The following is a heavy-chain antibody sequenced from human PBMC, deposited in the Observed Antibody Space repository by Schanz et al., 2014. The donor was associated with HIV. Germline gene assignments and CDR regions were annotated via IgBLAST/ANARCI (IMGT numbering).Heavy chain of an antibody. CDR3: AKGLRRWLPTPDPDAFEI. J-gene: IGHJ3*02. CDR1: GFTFRSYV. D-gene: IGHD5-12*01. CDR2: TSYDGSKK. Sequence: QVQLVESGGGVVQPGRSLRLSCAASGFTFRSYVMYWVRQAPGKGLEWVSLTSYDGSKKYYAASVRGRFTVSRDNPKNTLYLQLNSLRPEDSAVYYCAKGLRRWLPTPDPDAFEIWGQGTMVTVSS. V-gene: IGHV3-30*18.